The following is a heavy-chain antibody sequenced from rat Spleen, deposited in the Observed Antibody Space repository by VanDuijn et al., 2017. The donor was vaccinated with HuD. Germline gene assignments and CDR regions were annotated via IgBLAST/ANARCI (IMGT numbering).Heavy chain of an antibody. CDR1: GFTFSDYD. J-gene: IGHJ4*01. CDR3: TRGYVMDA. Sequence: EVQLVESDGGLVQPGRSLKLSCAASGFTFSDYDMAWVRQAPTKGLEWVASISTGGGNTYYRDSVKGRFTISRDNAKNTQSLQMDSLRSEDTAIYYCTRGYVMDAWGQGASVTVSS. V-gene: IGHV5S13*01. CDR2: ISTGGGNT.